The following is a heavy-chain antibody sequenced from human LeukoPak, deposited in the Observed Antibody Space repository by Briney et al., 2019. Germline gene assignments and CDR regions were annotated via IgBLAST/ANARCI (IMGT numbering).Heavy chain of an antibody. CDR3: ATLAGES. CDR2: IYYSGSA. J-gene: IGHJ5*02. D-gene: IGHD1-26*01. V-gene: IGHV4-39*01. Sequence: SETLSLTCTVSGGSIISSAYSWGWIRQPPGKGLEYIGNIYYSGSAYYNPSLKSRVTLSVDTSNNRFSLRLTSVTAADTAVYYCATLAGESWGQGTLVTVSS. CDR1: GGSIISSAYS.